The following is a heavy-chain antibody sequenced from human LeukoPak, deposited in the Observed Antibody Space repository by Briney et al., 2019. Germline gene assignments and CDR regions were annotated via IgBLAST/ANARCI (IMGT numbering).Heavy chain of an antibody. Sequence: ASVKVSCKASGYTFTSSDISWVRQATGQGLEWMGWMNPNSGNTGYAQKFQGRVNLTRNTSISTAYMELSSLRSEGTAVYYCARGGRNSSWYWTSMNYSYYGMDVWGQGTTVTVSS. D-gene: IGHD6-13*01. V-gene: IGHV1-8*01. CDR2: MNPNSGNT. CDR1: GYTFTSSD. CDR3: ARGGRNSSWYWTSMNYSYYGMDV. J-gene: IGHJ6*02.